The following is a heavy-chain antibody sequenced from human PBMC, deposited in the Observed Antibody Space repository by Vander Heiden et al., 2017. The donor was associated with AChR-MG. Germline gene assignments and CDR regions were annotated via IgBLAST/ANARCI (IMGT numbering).Heavy chain of an antibody. CDR1: GFTFSRYA. CDR2: ISGSGGST. Sequence: EVQLLESGGGLVQPGGSLRLSCSASGFTFSRYAMGWVRQAPGKGLEWVSAISGSGGSTYYADSVKGRFTISRDNSKNTLYLQMNSLRAEDTAVYYCANPRITMVRGSWRYYGMDVWGQGTTVTVSS. V-gene: IGHV3-23*01. J-gene: IGHJ6*02. CDR3: ANPRITMVRGSWRYYGMDV. D-gene: IGHD3-10*01.